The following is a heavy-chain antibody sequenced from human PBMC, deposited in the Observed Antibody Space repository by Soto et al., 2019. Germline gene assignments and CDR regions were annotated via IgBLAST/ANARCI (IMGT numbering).Heavy chain of an antibody. CDR2: INSDESST. D-gene: IGHD2-8*01. J-gene: IGHJ2*01. V-gene: IGHV3-74*01. CDR1: GFTFSSYW. CDR3: ASGVSLNWYFDL. Sequence: EVQLVESGGGLVQPGGSLRLSCAASGFTFSSYWMHWVRQAPGKGLVWVSRINSDESSTSYADSVKGRFTISRDNAKNTLDLQMNSLRAAGTAVYYCASGVSLNWYFDLCGRGTLVTVSS.